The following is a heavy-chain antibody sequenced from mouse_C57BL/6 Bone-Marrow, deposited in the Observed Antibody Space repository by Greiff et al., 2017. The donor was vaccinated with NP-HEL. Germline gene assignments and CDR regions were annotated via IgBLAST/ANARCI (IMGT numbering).Heavy chain of an antibody. D-gene: IGHD1-1*01. CDR2: IYPRSGNT. CDR3: ARRDYYGSAYAMDY. CDR1: GYTFTSYG. V-gene: IGHV1-81*01. J-gene: IGHJ4*01. Sequence: VQLQQSGAELARPGASVKLSCKASGYTFTSYGISWVKQRTGQGLEWIGAIYPRSGNTYYNEQFKGKATLTADKSSSTAYMELRSLTSEDSAVYFCARRDYYGSAYAMDYWGQGTSVTVSS.